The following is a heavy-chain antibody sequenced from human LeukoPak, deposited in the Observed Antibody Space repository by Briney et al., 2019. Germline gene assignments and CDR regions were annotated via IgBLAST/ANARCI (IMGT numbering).Heavy chain of an antibody. CDR2: ISYDGSNR. V-gene: IGHV3-30*18. CDR3: AKSDRNYYDGSGYYGSYYYYGMDV. Sequence: PGGSLRLSCAASGFTFSSYGMHWVRQAPGKGLEWVAVISYDGSNRYYADSVKGRFTISRDNSKNTLYLQMNSLRAEDTAVYYCAKSDRNYYDGSGYYGSYYYYGMDVWGQGTTVTVSS. CDR1: GFTFSSYG. J-gene: IGHJ6*02. D-gene: IGHD3-22*01.